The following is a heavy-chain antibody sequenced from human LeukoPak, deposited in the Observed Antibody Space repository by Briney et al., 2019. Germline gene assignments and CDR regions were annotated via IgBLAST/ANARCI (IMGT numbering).Heavy chain of an antibody. Sequence: GGSLRLSCAASGFTFSSYEMNWVRQAPGKGLEWVSYISSSGSTTYYADSVKGRFTISRDNSKNTLYLQMNSLRAEDTAVYYCAKRPYCGGDCYPDYFDYWGQGTLVTVSS. J-gene: IGHJ4*02. D-gene: IGHD2-21*02. CDR3: AKRPYCGGDCYPDYFDY. CDR1: GFTFSSYE. V-gene: IGHV3-48*03. CDR2: ISSSGSTT.